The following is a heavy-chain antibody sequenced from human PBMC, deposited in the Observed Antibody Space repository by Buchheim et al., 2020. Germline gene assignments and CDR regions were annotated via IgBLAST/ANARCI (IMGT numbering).Heavy chain of an antibody. CDR3: ARDAIFGVVSRYYYYMDV. CDR2: ISSSSSYI. J-gene: IGHJ6*03. V-gene: IGHV3-21*01. CDR1: GFTFSSYS. Sequence: EVQLVESGGGLVKPGGSQRLSCAASGFTFSSYSMNWVRQAPGKGLEWVSSISSSSSYIYYADSVKGRFTISRDNAKNSLYLQMNSLRAEDTAVYYCARDAIFGVVSRYYYYMDVWGKGTT. D-gene: IGHD3-3*01.